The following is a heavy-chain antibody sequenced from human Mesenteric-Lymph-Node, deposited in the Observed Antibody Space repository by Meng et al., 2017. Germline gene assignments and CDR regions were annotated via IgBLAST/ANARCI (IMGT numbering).Heavy chain of an antibody. J-gene: IGHJ4*02. CDR1: GGSISSSSYF. CDR3: ASILAAHFDY. V-gene: IGHV4-39*07. CDR2: IYYSGST. D-gene: IGHD6-13*01. Sequence: ESLKISCTVSGGSISSSSYFWAWIRQPPGKGLDWIGSIYYSGSTYCNPSLKSRVTISVDTSKNQFSLKLSSVTAADTAVYYCASILAAHFDYWGQGTLVTVSS.